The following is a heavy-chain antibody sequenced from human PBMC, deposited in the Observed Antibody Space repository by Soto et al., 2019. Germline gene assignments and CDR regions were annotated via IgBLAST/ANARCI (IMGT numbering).Heavy chain of an antibody. CDR3: ARFWGIVVVTAPYDH. D-gene: IGHD2-21*02. CDR2: ISAGNGNT. J-gene: IGHJ4*02. V-gene: IGHV1-18*01. Sequence: ASVKVSCKASGYTFTSYGISWVRQAPGQGLEWMGWISAGNGNTKYSQKFQGRVTITRDTSASTAYMELSSLRSEDTAVYYCARFWGIVVVTAPYDHCGQGSLVTVSA. CDR1: GYTFTSYG.